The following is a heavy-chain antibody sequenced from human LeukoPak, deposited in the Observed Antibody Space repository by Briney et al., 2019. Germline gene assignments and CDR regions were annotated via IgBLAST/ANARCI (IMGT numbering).Heavy chain of an antibody. V-gene: IGHV3-66*01. CDR2: IYSGGST. CDR1: GFTVSSNY. D-gene: IGHD6-19*01. CDR3: ARFATYSSGWYLDY. J-gene: IGHJ4*02. Sequence: PGGSLRLSCAASGFTVSSNYMSWVRQAPGKGLEWVSVIYSGGSTYYADSVKGRFTISRDNSKNTLYLQVNSLRAEDTAVYYCARFATYSSGWYLDYWGQGTLVTVSS.